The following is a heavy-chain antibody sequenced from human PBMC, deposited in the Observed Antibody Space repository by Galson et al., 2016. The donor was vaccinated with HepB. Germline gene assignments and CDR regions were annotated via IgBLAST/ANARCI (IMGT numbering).Heavy chain of an antibody. V-gene: IGHV3-21*01. CDR3: ATVPVLGAVARYLDY. Sequence: SLRLSCAASGFTFSSYALHWVRQAPGKGLEWVSSISSSSSYLYYADSVKCRFSISRDNAKKSLFLQMNSLRVEDTAVYYCATVPVLGAVARYLDYWGQGTLVTVSS. CDR1: GFTFSSYA. D-gene: IGHD3-16*01. CDR2: ISSSSSYL. J-gene: IGHJ4*02.